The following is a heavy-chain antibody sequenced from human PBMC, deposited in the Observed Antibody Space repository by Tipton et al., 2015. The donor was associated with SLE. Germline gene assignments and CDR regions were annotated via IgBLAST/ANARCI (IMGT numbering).Heavy chain of an antibody. CDR3: ARDAYGDSTVLLDD. D-gene: IGHD4-17*01. CDR2: ITRDGVTT. J-gene: IGHJ4*02. Sequence: SLRLSCAASGFIFSMHTMTWVRQAPGKGLQWVSGITRDGVTTWSADSAKGRFTISRDNSTNTLDLQMNGLRAEDTAIYYCARDAYGDSTVLLDDWGQGTLVTVAS. CDR1: GFIFSMHT. V-gene: IGHV3-23*01.